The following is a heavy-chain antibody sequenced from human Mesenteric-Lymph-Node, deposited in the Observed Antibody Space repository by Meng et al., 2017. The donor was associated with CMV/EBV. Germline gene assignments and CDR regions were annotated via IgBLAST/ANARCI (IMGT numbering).Heavy chain of an antibody. Sequence: GESLKISCAASGFTFSSYAMHWVRHAPGKGLVWVSRINSDGSSSTYADSVKGRFTISRDNAKNTLYLQMNSLRAEDTAVYYCARGDLTIYYYYHAMDVWGQGTTVTVSS. J-gene: IGHJ6*02. CDR1: GFTFSSYA. D-gene: IGHD2-2*01. CDR3: ARGDLTIYYYYHAMDV. V-gene: IGHV3-74*01. CDR2: INSDGSSS.